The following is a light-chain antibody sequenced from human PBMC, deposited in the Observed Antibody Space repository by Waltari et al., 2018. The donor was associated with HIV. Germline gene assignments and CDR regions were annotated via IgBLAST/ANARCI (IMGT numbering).Light chain of an antibody. CDR2: DVI. J-gene: IGLJ2*01. V-gene: IGLV2-11*01. CDR1: SSDVGGFNY. CDR3: AAWDNSLSVLVV. Sequence: QSALTQPRSVSGSPGQSVTISCTGTSSDVGGFNYVSWYQQYPGRAPKLLIYDVIKRPSGVPDRFSGSKSGNTASLTISGLRSEDEADYYCAAWDNSLSVLVVFGGGTKLTVL.